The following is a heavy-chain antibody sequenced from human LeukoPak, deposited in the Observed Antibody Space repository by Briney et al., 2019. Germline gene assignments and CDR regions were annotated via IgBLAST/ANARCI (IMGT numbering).Heavy chain of an antibody. CDR2: INPNSAGT. J-gene: IGHJ4*02. CDR1: GYTFTGYY. D-gene: IGHD1-26*01. CDR3: ARHKRGSYYFFN. Sequence: GASVKVSCKASGYTFTGYYIHWVRQAPGQGLEWMGWINPNSAGTNYAQKFQGRVTMTGDTSISTAYMELSRLRSDDTAVYYCARHKRGSYYFFNWGQGTLDTVSS. V-gene: IGHV1-2*02.